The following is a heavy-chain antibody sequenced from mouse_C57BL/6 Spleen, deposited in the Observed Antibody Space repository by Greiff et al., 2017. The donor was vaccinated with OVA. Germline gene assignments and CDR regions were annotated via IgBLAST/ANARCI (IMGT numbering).Heavy chain of an antibody. Sequence: VQLQQPGAELVKPGASVKLSCKASGYTFTSYWMHWVKQRPGRGLEWIGRIDPNSGGTKYNEKFKSKATLTVDKHSSTAYMQLSSLTSEDSAVYYCASEGPFYYYGSSPYYFDYWGQGTTLTVSS. J-gene: IGHJ2*01. D-gene: IGHD1-1*01. V-gene: IGHV1-72*01. CDR2: IDPNSGGT. CDR3: ASEGPFYYYGSSPYYFDY. CDR1: GYTFTSYW.